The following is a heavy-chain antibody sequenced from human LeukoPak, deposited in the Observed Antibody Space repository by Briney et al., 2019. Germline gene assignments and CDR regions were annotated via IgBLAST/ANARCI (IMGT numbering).Heavy chain of an antibody. CDR1: GYTFTGYY. CDR3: ARDQYVATIGHDY. Sequence: ASVKVSCKASGYTFTGYYMHWVRQAPGQGPEWMGWINSKSGGTNYAQKFQGRVTMTRDTSINTVYMELSRLRADDTAVYYCARDQYVATIGHDYWGQGTLVTVSS. V-gene: IGHV1-2*02. D-gene: IGHD5-24*01. CDR2: INSKSGGT. J-gene: IGHJ4*02.